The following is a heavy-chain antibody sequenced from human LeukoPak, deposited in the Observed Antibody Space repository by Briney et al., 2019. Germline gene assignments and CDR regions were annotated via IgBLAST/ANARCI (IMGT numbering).Heavy chain of an antibody. D-gene: IGHD4-11*01. J-gene: IGHJ3*02. V-gene: IGHV4-39*01. CDR1: GGSTSSSNYY. CDR2: IYSTGST. Sequence: SETLSLTCTVSGGSTSSSNYYWGWIRQPPGKGLEWIGSIYSTGSTYYNPSLKSRVTISVDTSKNQFSLKLTSVTAADTAVYYCARLPSKDTFDIWGQGTMVTVSS. CDR3: ARLPSKDTFDI.